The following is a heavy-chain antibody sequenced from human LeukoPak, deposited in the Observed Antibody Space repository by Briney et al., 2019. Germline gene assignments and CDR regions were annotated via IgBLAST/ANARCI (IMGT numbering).Heavy chain of an antibody. CDR2: MSGSGGTP. J-gene: IGHJ4*02. CDR3: AKDSTPYSGNTFYFDY. Sequence: GGSLRLSCAASGFTVSSNYMSWVRQAPGKGLEWVSTMSGSGGTPFYADSVKGRFTVSRDNSHNTLYVQMNSLRAKDTAVYYCAKDSTPYSGNTFYFDYWGQGTLVTVSS. D-gene: IGHD1-7*01. CDR1: GFTVSSNY. V-gene: IGHV3-23*01.